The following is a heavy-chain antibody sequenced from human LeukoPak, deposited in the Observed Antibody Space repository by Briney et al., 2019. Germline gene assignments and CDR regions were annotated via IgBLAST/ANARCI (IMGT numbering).Heavy chain of an antibody. CDR1: GFTLSSYW. Sequence: GGSLRLSCAASGFTLSSYWMSWDSQAQGKGMEWVANIKKDGSEKYYVDSVKGRFTISRDNANTSLYLQMNSLRAEDTAVYYCARDLSGVTGYTYGRGIDYWGQGTLVTVSS. D-gene: IGHD5-18*01. CDR2: IKKDGSEK. V-gene: IGHV3-7*01. J-gene: IGHJ4*02. CDR3: ARDLSGVTGYTYGRGIDY.